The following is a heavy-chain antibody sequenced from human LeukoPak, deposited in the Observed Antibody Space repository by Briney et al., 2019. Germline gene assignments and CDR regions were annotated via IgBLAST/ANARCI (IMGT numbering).Heavy chain of an antibody. J-gene: IGHJ4*02. CDR3: AKKALRYFDWLDYFDY. D-gene: IGHD3-9*01. Sequence: SVKVSCKASGGTFSSYAISWVRQAPGQGLEWMGRIIPIFGIANYAQKFQGRVTITADKSTSTAYMELSSLRSEDTAVYYCAKKALRYFDWLDYFDYWGQGTLVTVSS. CDR1: GGTFSSYA. CDR2: IIPIFGIA. V-gene: IGHV1-69*04.